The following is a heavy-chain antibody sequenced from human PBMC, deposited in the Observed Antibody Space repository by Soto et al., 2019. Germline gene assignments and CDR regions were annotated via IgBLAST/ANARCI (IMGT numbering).Heavy chain of an antibody. CDR3: VLRSQVYSSSGHYFDY. V-gene: IGHV3-33*01. J-gene: IGHJ4*02. CDR2: IWYDGSNK. D-gene: IGHD6-13*01. Sequence: QVQLVESGGGVVQPGRSMRLSCAASGFTFSSYGMHWVRQAPGKGLEWVAVIWYDGSNKYYADSVKGRFTISIDNSKNTLYLQMHSLRAEDTAVYYCVLRSQVYSSSGHYFDYWGQGPIVTVSS. CDR1: GFTFSSYG.